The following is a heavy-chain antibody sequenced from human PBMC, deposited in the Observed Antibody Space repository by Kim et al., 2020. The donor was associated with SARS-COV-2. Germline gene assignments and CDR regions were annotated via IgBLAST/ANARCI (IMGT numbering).Heavy chain of an antibody. CDR2: INSDGSDT. D-gene: IGHD2-2*01. J-gene: IGHJ4*02. Sequence: GGSLRLSCAASGFTFNKFWMHWVRQAPGKGLVWVSHINSDGSDTNYADSVKGRFTISRDSAKNTLYLRMDSLRAEDTAVYYCARGGCTATSCLDSWGQGTLVNVSS. CDR1: GFTFNKFW. V-gene: IGHV3-74*01. CDR3: ARGGCTATSCLDS.